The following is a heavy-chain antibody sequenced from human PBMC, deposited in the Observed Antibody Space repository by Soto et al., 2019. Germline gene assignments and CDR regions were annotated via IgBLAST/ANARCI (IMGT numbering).Heavy chain of an antibody. CDR1: SGSISSGGYS. V-gene: IGHV4-30-2*06. Sequence: QLQLQESGSGLVKPSQTLSLTCAVSSGSISSGGYSWSWIRQSPGKGLGWIGYISHSGSTYYNPSLTLRFTISLYRSKNQFSLKLSSVTAADTAVYYCASGSHVPHYWGQGTLVTVSS. CDR3: ASGSHVPHY. CDR2: ISHSGST. J-gene: IGHJ4*02. D-gene: IGHD6-6*01.